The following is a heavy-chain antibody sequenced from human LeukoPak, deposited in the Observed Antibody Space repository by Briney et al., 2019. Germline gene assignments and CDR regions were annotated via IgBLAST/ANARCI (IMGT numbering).Heavy chain of an antibody. J-gene: IGHJ3*02. CDR3: ATRPIVTLYDDTFDI. CDR2: FDPEDGET. Sequence: ASVKVSCKVSGYTLTELSMHWVRQAPGKGLEWMGGFDPEDGETIYAQKFQGRVTMTEDTSTDTAYMELSSLRSEDTAVYYCATRPIVTLYDDTFDIWGQGTMVTVSS. D-gene: IGHD3-22*01. CDR1: GYTLTELS. V-gene: IGHV1-24*01.